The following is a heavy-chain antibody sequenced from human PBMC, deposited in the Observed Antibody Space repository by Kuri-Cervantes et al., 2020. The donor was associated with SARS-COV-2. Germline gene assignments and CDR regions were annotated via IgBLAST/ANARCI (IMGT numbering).Heavy chain of an antibody. J-gene: IGHJ4*02. V-gene: IGHV1-69*05. CDR3: ARATGPPGYFDY. CDR1: GGTFSSYT. CDR2: IIPIFGTA. Sequence: SVKVSCKASGGTFSSYTISWVRQAPGQGLEWMGGIIPIFGTANYAQKFQGRVTITTDESTSTAYMELSSLRSEDTAVYYCARATGPPGYFDYWGQGTLVTVSS.